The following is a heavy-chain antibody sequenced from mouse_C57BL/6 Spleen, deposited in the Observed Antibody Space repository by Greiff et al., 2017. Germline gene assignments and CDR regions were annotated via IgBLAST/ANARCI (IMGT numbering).Heavy chain of an antibody. CDR2: ISDGGSYT. D-gene: IGHD2-4*01. J-gene: IGHJ3*01. V-gene: IGHV5-4*01. CDR1: GFTFSSYA. CDR3: ARDDYDYDWFAY. Sequence: EVQGVESGGGLVKPGGSLKLSCAASGFTFSSYAMSWVRQTPEKRLEWVATISDGGSYTYYPDNVKGRFTISRDNAKNNLYLQMSHLKSEDTAMYYCARDDYDYDWFAYWGQGTLVTVSA.